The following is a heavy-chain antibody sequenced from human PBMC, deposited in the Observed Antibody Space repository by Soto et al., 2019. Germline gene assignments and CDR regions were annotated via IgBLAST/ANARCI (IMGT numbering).Heavy chain of an antibody. J-gene: IGHJ6*02. D-gene: IGHD2-2*01. CDR1: GYTFTSYG. Sequence: QVQLVQSGAEVKKPGASVKVSCKASGYTFTSYGISWVRQAPGQGLEWMGWISAYNGNTNYAQKLQGRVTMTTDTSTSTXCMXLXSLRSDDTAVYYCARDRDIVVVPAAMLGDYYYGMDVWGQGTTVTVSS. CDR3: ARDRDIVVVPAAMLGDYYYGMDV. CDR2: ISAYNGNT. V-gene: IGHV1-18*01.